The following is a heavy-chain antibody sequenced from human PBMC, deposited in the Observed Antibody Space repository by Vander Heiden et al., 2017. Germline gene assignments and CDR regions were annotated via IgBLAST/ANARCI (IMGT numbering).Heavy chain of an antibody. CDR2: FSGSGAST. V-gene: IGHV3-23*01. CDR1: GFTFSSYA. Sequence: EVQPLESGGGLVQPGGSLRLSCAASGFTFSSYALSWVRQAPGKGLEWVSGFSGSGASTYYADSVKGRFTISRDISKNTLYLQINSLRAEDTAVYFCARRHSSGWYYFDSWGQGTLVTVSS. D-gene: IGHD6-19*01. J-gene: IGHJ4*02. CDR3: ARRHSSGWYYFDS.